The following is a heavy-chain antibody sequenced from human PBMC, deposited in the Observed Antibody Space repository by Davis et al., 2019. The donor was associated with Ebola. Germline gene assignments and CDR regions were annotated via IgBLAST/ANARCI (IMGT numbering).Heavy chain of an antibody. Sequence: ASVKVSCKASGYTFTSYAMHWVRQAPGQRLEWMGWINAGNGNTKYSQKFQGRVTITRDTSASPAYMELSSLRSEDTAVYYCARGSSKAYYYYGMDVWGQGTTVTVSS. CDR1: GYTFTSYA. CDR2: INAGNGNT. CDR3: ARGSSKAYYYYGMDV. J-gene: IGHJ6*02. V-gene: IGHV1-3*01. D-gene: IGHD6-6*01.